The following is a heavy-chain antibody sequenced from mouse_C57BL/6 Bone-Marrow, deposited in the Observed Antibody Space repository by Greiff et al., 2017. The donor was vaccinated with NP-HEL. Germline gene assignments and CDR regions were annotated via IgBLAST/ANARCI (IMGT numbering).Heavy chain of an antibody. D-gene: IGHD1-1*01. J-gene: IGHJ1*03. CDR1: GFTFSDYY. Sequence: EVQVVESEGGLVQPGSSMKLSCTASGFTFSDYYMAWVRQVPEKGLEWVANINYDGSSTYYLDSLKSRFIISRDNAKNILYLQMSSLKSEDTATYYCARDPNYYGSSYGYFDVWGTGTTVTVSS. CDR2: INYDGSST. V-gene: IGHV5-16*01. CDR3: ARDPNYYGSSYGYFDV.